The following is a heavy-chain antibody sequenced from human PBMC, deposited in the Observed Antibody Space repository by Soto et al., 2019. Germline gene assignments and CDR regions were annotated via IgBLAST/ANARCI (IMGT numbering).Heavy chain of an antibody. J-gene: IGHJ6*01. Sequence: QVQLVQSGAEVKKPGSSVKVSCKASGGTFSSYAISWVRQAPGQGLEWMGGIIPIFGTANYAQKFQGRVTITAHESTSTAYMALSSLRSEDTAVYYCARDQDVSNSHGMKVWEQGTTVTVSS. CDR2: IIPIFGTA. V-gene: IGHV1-69*12. CDR3: ARDQDVSNSHGMKV. D-gene: IGHD4-4*01. CDR1: GGTFSSYA.